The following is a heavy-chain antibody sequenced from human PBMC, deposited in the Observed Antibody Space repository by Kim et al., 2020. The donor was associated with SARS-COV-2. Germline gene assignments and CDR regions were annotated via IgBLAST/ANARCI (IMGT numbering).Heavy chain of an antibody. V-gene: IGHV3-15*01. CDR2: IKSKTDGGTT. CDR1: GFTFSNAW. D-gene: IGHD3-16*01. J-gene: IGHJ6*04. Sequence: GGSLRLSCAASGFTFSNAWMSWVRQAPGKGLEWVGRIKSKTDGGTTDYAAPVKGRFTISRDDSKNTLYLQMNSLKTEDTAVYYCTTGRFSVRGRGLSGLDVWGKGTTVTVSS. CDR3: TTGRFSVRGRGLSGLDV.